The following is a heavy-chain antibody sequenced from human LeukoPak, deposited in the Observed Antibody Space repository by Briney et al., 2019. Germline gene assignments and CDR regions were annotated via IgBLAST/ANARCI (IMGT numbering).Heavy chain of an antibody. CDR3: ARTLHSGWYLGRSSDI. J-gene: IGHJ3*02. V-gene: IGHV1-69*06. Sequence: SVKVSRKASGGTFSSYAISWVRQAPGQGLEWMGGIIPIFGTANYAQKFQGRVTITADKSTSTAYMELRSLRSDDTAVYYCARTLHSGWYLGRSSDIWGQGTMVTVSS. CDR2: IIPIFGTA. CDR1: GGTFSSYA. D-gene: IGHD6-19*01.